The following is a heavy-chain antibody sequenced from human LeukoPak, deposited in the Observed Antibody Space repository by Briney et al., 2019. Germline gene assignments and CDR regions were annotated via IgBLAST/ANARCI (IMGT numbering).Heavy chain of an antibody. CDR3: ARDHIPYCSGGSCYSQTNWYFDL. Sequence: SETLSLTCTVSGGSTSSYYWSWIRQPAGKGLEWIGRIYTSGSTNYNPSLKSRVTMSVDTSKNQFSLKLSSVTAADTAVYYCARDHIPYCSGGSCYSQTNWYFDLWGRGTLVTVSS. D-gene: IGHD2-15*01. J-gene: IGHJ2*01. CDR1: GGSTSSYY. V-gene: IGHV4-4*07. CDR2: IYTSGST.